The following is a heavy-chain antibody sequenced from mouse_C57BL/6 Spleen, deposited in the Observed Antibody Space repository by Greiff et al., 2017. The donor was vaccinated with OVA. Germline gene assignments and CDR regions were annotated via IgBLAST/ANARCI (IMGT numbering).Heavy chain of an antibody. CDR2: ISSGGDYI. J-gene: IGHJ2*01. D-gene: IGHD1-1*01. Sequence: EVKVVESGEGLVKPGGSLKLSCAASGFTFSSYAMSWVRQTPEKRLEWVAYISSGGDYIYYADTVKGRFTISRDNARNTLYLQMSSLKSEDTAMYYCTREGYGSSYGDYWGQGTTLTVSS. CDR1: GFTFSSYA. V-gene: IGHV5-9-1*02. CDR3: TREGYGSSYGDY.